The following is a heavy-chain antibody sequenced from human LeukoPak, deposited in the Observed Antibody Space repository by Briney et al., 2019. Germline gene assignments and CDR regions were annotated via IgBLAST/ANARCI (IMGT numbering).Heavy chain of an antibody. CDR3: ARDPTWGVPDYFDY. Sequence: AGSLRLSCAASGFVFSNFAMHWVRQAPGKGLEWVTVISHDAKVTFYSDSVKGRFTISRDDSKSTLYLHMNSLRGDDTAVYYCARDPTWGVPDYFDYWGQGTLVTVSS. V-gene: IGHV3-30*04. D-gene: IGHD3-10*01. CDR2: ISHDAKVT. CDR1: GFVFSNFA. J-gene: IGHJ4*02.